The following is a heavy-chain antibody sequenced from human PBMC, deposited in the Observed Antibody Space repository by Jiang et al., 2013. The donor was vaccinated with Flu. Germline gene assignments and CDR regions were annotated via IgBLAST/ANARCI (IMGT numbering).Heavy chain of an antibody. CDR2: INPSGGST. Sequence: SGAEVKKPGSSVKVSCKASGGTFSSYTISWVRQAPGQGLEWMGIINPSGGSTSYAQKFQGRVTMTRDTSTSTVYMELSSLRSEDTAVYYCARVFAGVGDFDYWGQGTLVTVSS. V-gene: IGHV1-46*03. CDR3: ARVFAGVGDFDY. D-gene: IGHD1-26*01. J-gene: IGHJ4*02. CDR1: GGTFSSYT.